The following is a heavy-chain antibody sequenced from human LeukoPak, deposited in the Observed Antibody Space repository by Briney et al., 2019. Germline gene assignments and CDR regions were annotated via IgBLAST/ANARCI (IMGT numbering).Heavy chain of an antibody. CDR3: ARDLGFGGSYSFDY. CDR2: ISSSSSYT. CDR1: GFTFSDYY. J-gene: IGHJ4*02. D-gene: IGHD1-26*01. V-gene: IGHV3-11*06. Sequence: GGSLRLSCAASGFTFSDYYMSWIRQAPGKGLEWVSYISSSSSYTNYADSVKGRFTISRDNAKNSLYLQMNSLRAEDTAVYYCARDLGFGGSYSFDYWGQGTLVTVSS.